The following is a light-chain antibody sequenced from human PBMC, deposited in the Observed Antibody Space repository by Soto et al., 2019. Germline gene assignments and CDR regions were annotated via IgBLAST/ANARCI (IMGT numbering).Light chain of an antibody. V-gene: IGKV3-20*01. Sequence: EIVLTQSPGTLSLSPGERATLSCRVSQSVTSSYLVWYQQKPGQAPRLLIYGASSRATGIPDRFSGSGSGTDFTLTISRLEPEDSAVYYCQQYGSLPWTFGQGTKVEIK. CDR1: QSVTSSY. CDR3: QQYGSLPWT. J-gene: IGKJ1*01. CDR2: GAS.